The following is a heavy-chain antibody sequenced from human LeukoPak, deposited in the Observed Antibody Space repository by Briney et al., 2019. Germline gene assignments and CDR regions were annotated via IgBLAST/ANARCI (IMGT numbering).Heavy chain of an antibody. J-gene: IGHJ5*01. CDR1: GFSFSTYW. CDR3: VQGGRYHYDS. Sequence: PGGSLRLSCAASGFSFSTYWMSWVRQAPGKGLEWVANIKLDGSEKYYVDFVKGRFTISRDNARNSLYLQMNSLRAEDTAVYHCVQGGRYHYDSWGQGTLVTVSS. D-gene: IGHD3-9*01. CDR2: IKLDGSEK. V-gene: IGHV3-7*01.